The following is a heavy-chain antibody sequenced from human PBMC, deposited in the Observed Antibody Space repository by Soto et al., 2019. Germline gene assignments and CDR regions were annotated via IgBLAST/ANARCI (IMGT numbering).Heavy chain of an antibody. CDR1: GGSISSYY. CDR3: ARAVIPAYCSSTSCYVDWFDP. V-gene: IGHV4-59*01. CDR2: IYYSGST. D-gene: IGHD2-2*01. Sequence: SETLSLTCTVSGGSISSYYWSWIRQPPGKGLEWIGYIYYSGSTNYNPSLKSRVTISVDTSKNQFSLKLSSVTAADTAVYYCARAVIPAYCSSTSCYVDWFDPWGQGTLVTVSS. J-gene: IGHJ5*02.